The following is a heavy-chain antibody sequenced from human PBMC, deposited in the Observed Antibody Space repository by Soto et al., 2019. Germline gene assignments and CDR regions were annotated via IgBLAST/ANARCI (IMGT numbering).Heavy chain of an antibody. CDR1: GGTFSSYA. CDR3: ARVRVVGSSWAHDY. D-gene: IGHD6-13*01. CDR2: IIPIFGIA. V-gene: IGHV1-69*04. J-gene: IGHJ4*02. Sequence: SVKVSCKASGGTFSSYAISWVRQAPGQGLEWMGRIIPIFGIANYAQKFQGRVTITADKSTSTAYMELSNLRSEDTAVYYCARVRVVGSSWAHDYWGQGTLVTVSS.